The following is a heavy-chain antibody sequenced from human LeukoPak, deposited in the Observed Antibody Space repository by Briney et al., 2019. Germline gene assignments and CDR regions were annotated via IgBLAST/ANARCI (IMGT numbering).Heavy chain of an antibody. CDR2: TRSKTSGYTT. D-gene: IGHD2-15*01. J-gene: IGHJ4*02. Sequence: GGSLRLSCAASGFDFSGFYMHWVRQASGRGLEWVGLTRSKTSGYTTVYAGSLKGRFTISRDDSKNTAYLHMNSLEAEDTAVYYCTRQDCSGGSCSYVDHWGQGTLVTVSS. CDR1: GFDFSGFY. CDR3: TRQDCSGGSCSYVDH. V-gene: IGHV3-73*01.